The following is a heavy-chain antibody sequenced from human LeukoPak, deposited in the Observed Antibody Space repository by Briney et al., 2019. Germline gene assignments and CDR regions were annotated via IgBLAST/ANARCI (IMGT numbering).Heavy chain of an antibody. V-gene: IGHV1-18*01. CDR1: GYTFTSYG. CDR2: ISAYNGNT. D-gene: IGHD3-22*01. Sequence: ASVKVSCKASGYTFTSYGISWVRQAPGQGLEWMGWISAYNGNTNYAQKLLGRVTMTTDTSTSTAYMELRSLNFDDTAVYYCARYKPQTYYYDSSGPGGAFDIWGQGTMVTVSS. J-gene: IGHJ3*02. CDR3: ARYKPQTYYYDSSGPGGAFDI.